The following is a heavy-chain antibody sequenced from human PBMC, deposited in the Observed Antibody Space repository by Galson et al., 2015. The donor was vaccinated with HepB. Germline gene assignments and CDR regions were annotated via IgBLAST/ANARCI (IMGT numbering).Heavy chain of an antibody. CDR2: IWYDGSNK. D-gene: IGHD3-22*01. V-gene: IGHV3-33*08. J-gene: IGHJ4*02. Sequence: SLRLSCAASGFTFSSYGMHWVRQAPGKGLEWVAVIWYDGSNKYYADSVKGRFTISRDNSKNTLYLQMNSLRAEDTAIYYCLTGIARYFYDGGAFEETDYWGQGTLVTVSS. CDR1: GFTFSSYG. CDR3: LTGIARYFYDGGAFEETDY.